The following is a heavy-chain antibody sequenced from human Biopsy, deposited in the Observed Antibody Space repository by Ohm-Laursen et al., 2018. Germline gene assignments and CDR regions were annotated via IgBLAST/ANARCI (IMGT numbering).Heavy chain of an antibody. CDR3: VREPKTGTAEAWYFDL. V-gene: IGHV4-31*03. CDR2: ISYNERT. J-gene: IGHJ2*01. CDR1: GASVKTSGYF. D-gene: IGHD3-9*01. Sequence: SETLSLTCSVSGASVKTSGYFWAWIRQRPGKGLEWIGYISYNERTHYNPSLTRRLAISFDTSNNRISLQLRSVSVADTAVYYCVREPKTGTAEAWYFDLWGRGSPVTVPS.